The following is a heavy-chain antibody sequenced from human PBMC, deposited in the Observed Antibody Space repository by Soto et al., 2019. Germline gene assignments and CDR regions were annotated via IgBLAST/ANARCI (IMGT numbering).Heavy chain of an antibody. CDR1: GFTFNNYW. CDR2: IKTDGSSP. Sequence: EVLLVESGGGLVHPGGCLRLCCVASGFTFNNYWMHWVRQVPGKGLVWVSRIKTDGSSPNYADSVEGRFTISSDNAKNTLYLQMNSLRAEDTAVYYCARDRIAGSGSCDNWGQGTLVTVSS. CDR3: ARDRIAGSGSCDN. J-gene: IGHJ4*02. D-gene: IGHD3-10*01. V-gene: IGHV3-74*01.